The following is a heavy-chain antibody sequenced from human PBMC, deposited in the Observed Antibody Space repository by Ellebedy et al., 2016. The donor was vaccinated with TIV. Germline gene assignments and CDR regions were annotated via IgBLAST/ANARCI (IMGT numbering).Heavy chain of an antibody. CDR3: TRGPTHGGFDY. CDR1: GFTFTNFW. V-gene: IGHV3-74*01. J-gene: IGHJ4*02. Sequence: GESLKISCAASGFTFTNFWFHWVRQVPGKGLLSVSRINIDGSITSYADSVKGRFTVSRDNSKNTVFLQMNSLRTEETAVYYCTRGPTHGGFDYWGQGTLVTVSS. CDR2: INIDGSIT.